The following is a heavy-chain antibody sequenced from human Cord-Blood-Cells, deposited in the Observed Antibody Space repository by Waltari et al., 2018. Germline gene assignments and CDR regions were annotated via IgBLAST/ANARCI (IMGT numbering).Heavy chain of an antibody. V-gene: IGHV4-34*01. Sequence: QAQLQQWGAGLLKPSETLSRTCAVYGGSFSGYYWSWIRQPPGKGLEWIGEIKHSGSTNYNPSLKSRVTISVDTSKNQFSLKLSSVTAADTAVYYCARGKEIFPDYWGQGTLVTVSS. CDR3: ARGKEIFPDY. CDR1: GGSFSGYY. J-gene: IGHJ4*02. CDR2: IKHSGST. D-gene: IGHD3-9*01.